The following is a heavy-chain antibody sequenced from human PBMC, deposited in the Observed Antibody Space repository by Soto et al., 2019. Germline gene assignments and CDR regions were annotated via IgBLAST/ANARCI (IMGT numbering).Heavy chain of an antibody. CDR3: AYYDSSGYGRDY. J-gene: IGHJ4*02. CDR2: IYYSGST. D-gene: IGHD3-22*01. CDR1: GGSISSGGYY. V-gene: IGHV4-31*03. Sequence: SETLSLTCTVSGGSISSGGYYWSWFRQHPGKGLEWIGYIYYSGSTYYNPSLKSRVTISVDTSKNQFSLKLSSVTAADTAVYYCAYYDSSGYGRDYWGQGTLVTVS.